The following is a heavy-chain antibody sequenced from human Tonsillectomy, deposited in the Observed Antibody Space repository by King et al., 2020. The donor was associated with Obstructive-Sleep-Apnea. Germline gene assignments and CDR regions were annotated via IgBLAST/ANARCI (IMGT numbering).Heavy chain of an antibody. CDR2: IYPGDSDT. D-gene: IGHD2-15*01. Sequence: VQLVESGAEVKKPGESLKISCKGSGYSFTNYWIGWVRQMPGKGLEWMGIIYPGDSDTRYSPSFQGQVTISADKVISTAYVQWSSLKASDTAMYYCARGRYCSGGSCYFFDYWGQGTLVTVSS. CDR3: ARGRYCSGGSCYFFDY. J-gene: IGHJ4*02. CDR1: GYSFTNYW. V-gene: IGHV5-51*01.